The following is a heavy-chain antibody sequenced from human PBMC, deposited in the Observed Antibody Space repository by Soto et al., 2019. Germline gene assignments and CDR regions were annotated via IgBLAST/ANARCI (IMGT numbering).Heavy chain of an antibody. CDR3: ALGGAFGELLSRDYYYYYYGMDV. CDR2: INPSGGST. J-gene: IGHJ6*02. CDR1: GYTFTSYY. D-gene: IGHD3-10*01. Sequence: QVQLVQSGAEVKKPGASVKVSCKASGYTFTSYYMHWVRQAPGQGLEWMGIINPSGGSTSYAQKFQGRVTMTRDTSTSTVYMELSSLRSEDTAVYYCALGGAFGELLSRDYYYYYYGMDVWGQGTTVTVSS. V-gene: IGHV1-46*01.